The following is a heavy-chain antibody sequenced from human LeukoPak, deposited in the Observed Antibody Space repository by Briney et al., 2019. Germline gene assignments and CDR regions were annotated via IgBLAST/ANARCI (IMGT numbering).Heavy chain of an antibody. J-gene: IGHJ4*02. V-gene: IGHV3-11*04. CDR1: GFTFSDNY. CDR2: ISNTGSTT. CDR3: ARARKGSYFNS. Sequence: GGSLRLSCAASGFTFSDNYMTWIRQAPGKGLEWVSYISNTGSTTYYADPVKGRFTISRDNAKNSLYLQMNSLRAEDTAVYYCARARKGSYFNSGGQGPRATAPS. D-gene: IGHD1-14*01.